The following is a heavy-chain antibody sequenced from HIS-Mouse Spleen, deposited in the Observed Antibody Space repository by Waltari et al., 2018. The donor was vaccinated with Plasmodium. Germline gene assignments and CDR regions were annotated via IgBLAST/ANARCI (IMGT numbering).Heavy chain of an antibody. CDR3: ARDRRGYWYFDL. Sequence: EVQLVESGGDLVQPGGSLRLSCAASGFTFSGYWMRWVRQAPGKGVEGVANIKQDGSEKYYVDSVKGRFTSSRDNAKNSLYLQMNSLRAEDTAVYYCARDRRGYWYFDLWGRGTLVTVSS. CDR2: IKQDGSEK. D-gene: IGHD5-12*01. V-gene: IGHV3-7*01. J-gene: IGHJ2*01. CDR1: GFTFSGYW.